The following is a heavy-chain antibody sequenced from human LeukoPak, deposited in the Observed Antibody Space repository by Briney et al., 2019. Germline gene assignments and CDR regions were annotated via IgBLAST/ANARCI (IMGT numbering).Heavy chain of an antibody. Sequence: SETLSLTCTVSGDSICPYYWSWLRQPPGKGLEWIGYIHYSGSTNYNPSLKSRITISVDTSKNQFSLKLSSVTATDTAVYYCAKREDYYYYMDVWGKGTTVTVSS. CDR1: GDSICPYY. J-gene: IGHJ6*03. CDR2: IHYSGST. V-gene: IGHV4-59*01. CDR3: AKREDYYYYMDV.